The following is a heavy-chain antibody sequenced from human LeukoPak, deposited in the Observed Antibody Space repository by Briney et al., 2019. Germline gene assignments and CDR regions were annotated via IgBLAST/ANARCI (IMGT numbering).Heavy chain of an antibody. CDR3: STLTSRGLSDS. D-gene: IGHD1-20*01. CDR2: IKSKADGETI. CDR1: GFTFTNAW. Sequence: GGSLRLSCAASGFTFTNAWVNWVRQAPGKGLEWVGRIKSKADGETIDYAAPVKGRFTFSRDDSKNMLYLQMNSLKSEDTAVYYCSTLTSRGLSDSWGQGTLVTVSS. J-gene: IGHJ4*02. V-gene: IGHV3-15*07.